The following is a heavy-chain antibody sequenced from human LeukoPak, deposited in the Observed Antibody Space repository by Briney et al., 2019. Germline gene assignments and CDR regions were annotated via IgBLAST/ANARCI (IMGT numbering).Heavy chain of an antibody. V-gene: IGHV3-23*01. D-gene: IGHD1-26*01. Sequence: GGSLRLSCAASGLSFSSYSMCWVRQAPGKGLEWVSVISGSGGTTYYADSVKGRFITSRDNSKNTLYLQMNSLRAEDTAIYYCAKKPTPRIVGAHYYFDYWGQGTLVTVSS. J-gene: IGHJ4*02. CDR3: AKKPTPRIVGAHYYFDY. CDR1: GLSFSSYS. CDR2: ISGSGGTT.